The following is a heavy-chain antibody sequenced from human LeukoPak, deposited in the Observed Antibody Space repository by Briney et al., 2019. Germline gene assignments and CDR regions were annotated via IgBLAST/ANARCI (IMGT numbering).Heavy chain of an antibody. J-gene: IGHJ6*03. V-gene: IGHV3-48*01. CDR3: AKPFMVGATGYYYYYMDV. CDR1: RFTFSDFS. CDR2: INANSKTI. Sequence: PGGSLRLSCAASRFTFSDFSMNWVRQAPGKGLEDIAYINANSKTICYADSVKGRFTISRDNAKNSLYLQMNSLRVEDTAVYYCAKPFMVGATGYYYYYMDVWGKGTTVTVSS. D-gene: IGHD1-26*01.